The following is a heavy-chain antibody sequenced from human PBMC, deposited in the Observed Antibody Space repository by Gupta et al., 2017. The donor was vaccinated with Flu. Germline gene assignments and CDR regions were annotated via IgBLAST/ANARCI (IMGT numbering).Heavy chain of an antibody. CDR1: GNTSTGRF. V-gene: IGHV1-2*02. CDR3: ARDGGKNAFVR. J-gene: IGHJ3*02. Sequence: CQASGNTSTGRFIRWARQGPGQGLQWVGWINPNGGVTDYGQEVQGRVTMTRDTSINTAYMELSGLRADDTAIYYCARDGGKNAFVRGGQGTMVTVSS. CDR2: INPNGGVT.